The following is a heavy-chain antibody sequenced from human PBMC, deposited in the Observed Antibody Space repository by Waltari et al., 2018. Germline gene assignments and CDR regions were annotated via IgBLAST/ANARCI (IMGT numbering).Heavy chain of an antibody. CDR1: GYTFSDYA. Sequence: QVQLVQSGAEVKKPGASVKVSCKASGYTFSDYAIHWVRQAPGQRLEWMGWVNAGNGNTKYSQKFQGRVTITRDTSASTAYMELSSLRSEDTAEYYCARDEKAVVINYYYYYMDVWGKGTTVTVSS. J-gene: IGHJ6*03. D-gene: IGHD2-21*01. CDR2: VNAGNGNT. CDR3: ARDEKAVVINYYYYYMDV. V-gene: IGHV1-3*01.